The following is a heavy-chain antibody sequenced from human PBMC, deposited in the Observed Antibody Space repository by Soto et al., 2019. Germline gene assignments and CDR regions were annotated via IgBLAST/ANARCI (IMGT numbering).Heavy chain of an antibody. D-gene: IGHD1-7*01. CDR2: IYPGDSDT. J-gene: IGHJ4*02. CDR3: ARRKEGITGTTYFDY. CDR1: GYSFTSYW. Sequence: GESLKISCKGSGYSFTSYWIGWVRQMPGKGLEWMGIIYPGDSDTRYSPSFQGQVTISADKSISVAYLQWSSLKASDTAIYYCARRKEGITGTTYFDYRGQGTQVTVSS. V-gene: IGHV5-51*01.